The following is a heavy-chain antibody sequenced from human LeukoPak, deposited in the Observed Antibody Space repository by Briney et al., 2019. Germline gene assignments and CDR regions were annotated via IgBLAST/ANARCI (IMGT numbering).Heavy chain of an antibody. CDR3: ARGGTVTPFDY. J-gene: IGHJ4*02. CDR1: GGSISSYY. CDR2: IYYSGST. D-gene: IGHD4-17*01. Sequence: SGTLSLTCTVSGGSISSYYWSWIRQPPGKGLEWIGYIYYSGSTNYNPSLRSRATISVDTAKNQFSLKLSSVTAADTAVYYCARGGTVTPFDYWGQGTLVTVSS. V-gene: IGHV4-59*01.